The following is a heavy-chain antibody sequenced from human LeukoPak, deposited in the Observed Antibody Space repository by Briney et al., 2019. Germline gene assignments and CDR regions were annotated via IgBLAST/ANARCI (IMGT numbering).Heavy chain of an antibody. V-gene: IGHV1-46*01. CDR2: INPSGGST. D-gene: IGHD6-19*01. Sequence: ASVKVSCKASGYTFTSYYMHWVRQAPGQGLEWMGLINPSGGSTSYAQKFQGRVTMTRDTSTSTVYMELSSLRSEDTAVYYCAKGMDSSGWYFGPGGSRAAYYYGMDVWGQGTTVTVSS. CDR1: GYTFTSYY. J-gene: IGHJ6*02. CDR3: AKGMDSSGWYFGPGGSRAAYYYGMDV.